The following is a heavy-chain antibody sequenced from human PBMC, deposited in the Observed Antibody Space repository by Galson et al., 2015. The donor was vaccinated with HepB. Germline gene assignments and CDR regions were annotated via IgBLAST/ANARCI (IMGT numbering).Heavy chain of an antibody. CDR1: GFTFSGYA. CDR2: ISGSGGST. CDR3: AKALAPATMDHIGGFFDY. J-gene: IGHJ4*02. Sequence: SLRLSCAASGFTFSGYAMSWVRQAPGKGLEWVSAISGSGGSTYYADSVKGRFTISRDNSKNTLYLQMNSLTAEDTAVYYCAKALAPATMDHIGGFFDYCGQGTLFTVSS. D-gene: IGHD5-24*01. V-gene: IGHV3-23*01.